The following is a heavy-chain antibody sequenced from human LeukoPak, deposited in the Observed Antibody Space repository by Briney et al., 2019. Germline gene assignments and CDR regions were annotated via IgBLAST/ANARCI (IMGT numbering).Heavy chain of an antibody. Sequence: SETLSLTCAVYGGSFSGYYWSLIRQPPGKGLEWIGEINHSGSTNYNPSLKSRVTISVDTSKNQFSLKLSSVTAADTAVYYCARGLHYNTLTGGMDVWGQGTTVIVSS. V-gene: IGHV4-34*01. J-gene: IGHJ6*02. CDR3: ARGLHYNTLTGGMDV. CDR2: INHSGST. CDR1: GGSFSGYY. D-gene: IGHD3-9*01.